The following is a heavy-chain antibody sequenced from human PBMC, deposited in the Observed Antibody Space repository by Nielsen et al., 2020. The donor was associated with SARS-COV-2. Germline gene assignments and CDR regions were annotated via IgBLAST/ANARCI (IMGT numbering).Heavy chain of an antibody. Sequence: GGSLRLSCAASGSSFSSYALSWVCQAPGKGLEWVSVISGSTEITHYADSVKGRFTISRDNSASTVFLQMNRLMADDTAVYYCVRDWSRAFDVWGQGTMVTVSS. CDR2: ISGSTEIT. CDR1: GSSFSSYA. V-gene: IGHV3-23*01. CDR3: VRDWSRAFDV. J-gene: IGHJ3*01.